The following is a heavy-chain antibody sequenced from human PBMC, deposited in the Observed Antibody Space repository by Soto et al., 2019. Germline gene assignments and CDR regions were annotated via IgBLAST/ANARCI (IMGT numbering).Heavy chain of an antibody. V-gene: IGHV3-21*01. CDR2: ISSSSSYI. Sequence: LVESGGGVVQPGRSLRLSCAASGFTFSSYSMNWVRQAPGKGLEWVSSISSSSSYIYYADSVKGRFTISRDNAKNSLYLQMNSLRAEDTAVYYCARPLYGSGVFDYWGQGTLVTVSS. CDR1: GFTFSSYS. D-gene: IGHD3-10*01. CDR3: ARPLYGSGVFDY. J-gene: IGHJ4*02.